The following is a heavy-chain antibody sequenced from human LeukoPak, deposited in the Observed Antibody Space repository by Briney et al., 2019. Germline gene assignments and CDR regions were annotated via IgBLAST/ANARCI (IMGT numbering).Heavy chain of an antibody. J-gene: IGHJ5*02. V-gene: IGHV4-39*01. CDR3: ARLHDFWSGYVWFDP. Sequence: KSSETLSLTCTVSGGSISSSSYYWGWIRQPPGKGLEWIGSIYYSGSTYYNPSLKSRVTISVDTSKNQFSLKLSSVTAADTAVYYCARLHDFWSGYVWFDPWGQGTLVTVSS. CDR1: GGSISSSSYY. D-gene: IGHD3-3*01. CDR2: IYYSGST.